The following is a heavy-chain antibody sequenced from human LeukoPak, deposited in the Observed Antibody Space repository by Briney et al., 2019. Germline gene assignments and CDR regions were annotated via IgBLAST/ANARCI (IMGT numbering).Heavy chain of an antibody. CDR1: GYTFTSYW. V-gene: IGHV5-51*01. CDR2: IYPGDSDT. J-gene: IGHJ6*03. CDR3: ARQIAAAGTQGGAGLYYYYMDV. Sequence: GESLKISCKGSGYTFTSYWIGWVRQVPGKGLEWMGIIYPGDSDTRYSPSFQGQVTISADKSISTAYLQWSSLKASDTAMYYCARQIAAAGTQGGAGLYYYYMDVWGKGTTVTVSS. D-gene: IGHD6-13*01.